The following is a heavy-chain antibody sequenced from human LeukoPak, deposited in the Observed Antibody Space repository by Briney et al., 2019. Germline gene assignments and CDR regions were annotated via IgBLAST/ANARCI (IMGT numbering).Heavy chain of an antibody. CDR1: GGSISSYY. CDR3: ARDSVYSSSWYTGWFDP. CDR2: IYTSGST. V-gene: IGHV4-4*07. Sequence: PSETLSLTCTVSGGSISSYYWSWIRQPAGKGLERIGRIYTSGSTNYNPSLKSRVTMSVDTSKNQFSLKLSSVTAADTAVYYCARDSVYSSSWYTGWFDPWGQGTLVTVSS. D-gene: IGHD6-13*01. J-gene: IGHJ5*02.